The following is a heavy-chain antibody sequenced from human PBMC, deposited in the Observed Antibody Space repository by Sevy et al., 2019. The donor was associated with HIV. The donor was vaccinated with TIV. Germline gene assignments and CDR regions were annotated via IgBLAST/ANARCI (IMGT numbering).Heavy chain of an antibody. V-gene: IGHV3-30-3*01. CDR2: ISYDGSNK. J-gene: IGHJ4*02. CDR1: GFTFSSYA. D-gene: IGHD2-15*01. CDR3: ARDFSLGSFGGSCFDY. Sequence: GGSLRLSCAASGFTFSSYAMHWVRQAPGKGLEWVAVISYDGSNKYYADSVKGRFTISRDNSKNTLYLQMNSLGAEDTVVYYCARDFSLGSFGGSCFDYWGQGTLVTVSS.